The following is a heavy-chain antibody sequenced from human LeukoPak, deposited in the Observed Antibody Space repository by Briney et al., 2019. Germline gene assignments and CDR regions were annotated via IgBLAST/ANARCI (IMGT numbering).Heavy chain of an antibody. J-gene: IGHJ4*02. CDR2: IYYSGST. V-gene: IGHV4-59*01. Sequence: PSETLSLTCTVSGGSISSYYWSWIRQPPGKGLEWIGYIYYSGSTNYNPSLKSRVTISVDTSKNQFSLKLSSVTAADTAVYYCARAGKGDILTGYYFFDYWGQGTLVTVSS. D-gene: IGHD3-9*01. CDR1: GGSISSYY. CDR3: ARAGKGDILTGYYFFDY.